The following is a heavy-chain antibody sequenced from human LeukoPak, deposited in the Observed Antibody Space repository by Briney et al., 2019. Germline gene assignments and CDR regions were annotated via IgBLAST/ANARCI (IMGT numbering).Heavy chain of an antibody. CDR1: GFTFSSYE. CDR2: ISSSGSTI. J-gene: IGHJ4*02. Sequence: GGSLRLSWAASGFTFSSYERNWVRQPPGKGRKWFSYISSSGSTIYYADSVKGRFTISRDNSKNTLYLQMNSLRPEDTAVYYCAKDGYKLLQYYFDYWGQGTLLTVSS. V-gene: IGHV3-48*03. CDR3: AKDGYKLLQYYFDY. D-gene: IGHD1-1*01.